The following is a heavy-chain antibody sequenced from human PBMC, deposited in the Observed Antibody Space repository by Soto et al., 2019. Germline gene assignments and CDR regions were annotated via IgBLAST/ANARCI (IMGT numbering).Heavy chain of an antibody. V-gene: IGHV1-69*01. D-gene: IGHD2-15*01. J-gene: IGHJ4*02. CDR1: GGTYSSSA. CDR2: IIPVFGTT. CDR3: ARSGTATNSDY. Sequence: QVQLVQSGAEVKKPGSSVKVSCKASGGTYSSSAVNWVRQAPGQGLEWMGEIIPVFGTTNSAQKFQARLTITADESTSIAYMELSSLRSEDTAVYFCARSGTATNSDYWGQGTLVTVSS.